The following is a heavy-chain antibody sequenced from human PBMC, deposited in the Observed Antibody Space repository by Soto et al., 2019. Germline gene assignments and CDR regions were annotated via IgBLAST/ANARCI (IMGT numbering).Heavy chain of an antibody. Sequence: HGESLKISCKGSGYSFTSYWIGWVRQMPGKGLEWMGIIYPGDSDTRYSPSFQGQVTISADKSISTAYLQWSSLKASDTAMYYCAISSSGSIAYYYYGMDVWGQGTTVTVSS. D-gene: IGHD3-22*01. J-gene: IGHJ6*02. V-gene: IGHV5-51*01. CDR2: IYPGDSDT. CDR1: GYSFTSYW. CDR3: AISSSGSIAYYYYGMDV.